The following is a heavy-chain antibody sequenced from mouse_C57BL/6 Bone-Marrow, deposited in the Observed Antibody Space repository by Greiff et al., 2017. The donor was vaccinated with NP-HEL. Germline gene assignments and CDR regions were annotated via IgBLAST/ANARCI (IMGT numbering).Heavy chain of an antibody. CDR3: ARITTVVAPDFDD. CDR1: GYNFTSYW. D-gene: IGHD1-1*01. J-gene: IGHJ2*01. CDR2: INPSNGGT. Sequence: VQLQQPGTELVKPGASVKLSCKASGYNFTSYWMHWVKQRPGHGLEWIGTINPSNGGTNYNEKFKSKATLTVDKSSSTAYMQLSSLTSEDSAVYYCARITTVVAPDFDDWGKGTTLTVSS. V-gene: IGHV1-53*01.